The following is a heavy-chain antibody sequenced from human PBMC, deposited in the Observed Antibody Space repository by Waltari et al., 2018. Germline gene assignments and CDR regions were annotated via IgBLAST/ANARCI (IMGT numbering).Heavy chain of an antibody. CDR3: AKEVWQQMVEMVGWFDP. D-gene: IGHD6-13*01. CDR2: SGSDGRT. J-gene: IGHJ5*02. CDR1: GFTLSGNA. Sequence: EVQVLESGGGLVQPGGSLRLSCVASGFTLSGNAISWVRQVPGKGLEWLSASGSDGRTYYADSVRGRFTISRDQSKNTVSLQMNSLRAEDTAVYYCAKEVWQQMVEMVGWFDPWGQGTLVTVSS. V-gene: IGHV3-23*01.